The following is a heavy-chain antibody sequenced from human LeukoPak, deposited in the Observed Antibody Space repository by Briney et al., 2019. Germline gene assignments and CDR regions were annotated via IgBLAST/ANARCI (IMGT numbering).Heavy chain of an antibody. CDR2: IYNDGNT. CDR1: GFTVSSYY. Sequence: GGSLRLSCAASGFTVSSYYMNWARQAPGKGLEWVSVIYNDGNTYYADSVKGRFTISRDTSKNTLHLQIYTLRAEDTAVYLCARGRPCYYYYLDVWGKGTAVTVSS. CDR3: ARGRPCYYYYLDV. V-gene: IGHV3-53*01. J-gene: IGHJ6*03.